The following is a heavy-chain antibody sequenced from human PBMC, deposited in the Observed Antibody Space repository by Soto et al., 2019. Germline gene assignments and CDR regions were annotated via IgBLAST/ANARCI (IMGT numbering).Heavy chain of an antibody. CDR3: AKDNLPLPGLHLGLEYYYGMDV. Sequence: GGSLRLSCAASGFTFSSYAMSWVRQAPGKGLEWVSAISGSGGSTYYADSVKGRFTISRDNSKNTLYLQMNSLRAEDTAVYYCAKDNLPLPGLHLGLEYYYGMDVWGQGTTVTVSS. D-gene: IGHD4-4*01. CDR2: ISGSGGST. V-gene: IGHV3-23*01. J-gene: IGHJ6*02. CDR1: GFTFSSYA.